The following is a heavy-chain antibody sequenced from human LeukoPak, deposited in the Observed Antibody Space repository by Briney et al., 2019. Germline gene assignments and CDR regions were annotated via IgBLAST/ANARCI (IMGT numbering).Heavy chain of an antibody. V-gene: IGHV3-23*01. Sequence: GGSLRLSCAASGFTFSSYAMSWVRQAPGKGLEWVSAISGSGGSTYYADSVKGRFTTSRDNAKNSLYPQVNSLRAEDTAVYYCARAGQSDYWGQGTLVTVSS. CDR2: ISGSGGST. J-gene: IGHJ4*02. CDR1: GFTFSSYA. CDR3: ARAGQSDY.